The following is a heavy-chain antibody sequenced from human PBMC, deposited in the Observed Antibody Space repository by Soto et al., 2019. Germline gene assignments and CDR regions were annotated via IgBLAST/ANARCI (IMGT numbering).Heavy chain of an antibody. CDR3: AREGAVAGEFEF. D-gene: IGHD6-19*01. CDR1: GFTFSRYW. V-gene: IGHV3-7*01. CDR2: INQDAGEK. Sequence: EVQLVESGGDLVQPGGSLRLSCAASGFTFSRYWMSWVRQAPGKGLEWVANINQDAGEKYYVDSVKGRFTISRDNVEDSVFLQMNSLRVEDTAVYYCAREGAVAGEFEFWGQGTQVTVSS. J-gene: IGHJ4*02.